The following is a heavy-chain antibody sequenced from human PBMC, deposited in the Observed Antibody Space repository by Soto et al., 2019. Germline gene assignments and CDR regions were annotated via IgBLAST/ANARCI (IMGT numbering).Heavy chain of an antibody. J-gene: IGHJ4*02. CDR3: ARGGDYYGSGSYYGVDY. V-gene: IGHV1-8*01. CDR2: MNPNSGNT. D-gene: IGHD3-10*01. CDR1: GYTFTSYD. Sequence: GASVKVSCKASGYTFTSYDINWVRQATGQGLEWMGWMNPNSGNTGYAQKFQGRVTMTRNTSISTAYMELSSLRSEDTAVYYCARGGDYYGSGSYYGVDYWGQGTLVTVSS.